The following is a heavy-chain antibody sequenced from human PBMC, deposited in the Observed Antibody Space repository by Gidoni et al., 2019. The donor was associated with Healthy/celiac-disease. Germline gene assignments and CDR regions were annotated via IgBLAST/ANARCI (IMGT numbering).Heavy chain of an antibody. V-gene: IGHV4-34*01. CDR2: INHSGST. CDR3: ARGRYGQDAFDI. J-gene: IGHJ3*02. Sequence: QVQLQQWGAGLLKPAETLSLTCAVHGGSFSGYYWSWIRQPPGKGLEWIGEINHSGSTNYNPSLKSRVTISVDTSNNQFSLKLSSVTAADTAVYYCARGRYGQDAFDIWGQGTMVTVSS. D-gene: IGHD3-10*01. CDR1: GGSFSGYY.